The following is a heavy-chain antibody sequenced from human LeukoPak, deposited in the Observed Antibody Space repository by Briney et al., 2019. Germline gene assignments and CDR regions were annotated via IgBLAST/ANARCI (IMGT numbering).Heavy chain of an antibody. CDR1: GFTFSSYA. Sequence: PGRSLRLSCAASGFTFSSYAMHWVRQAPGKGLEWVSAISGSGGSTYYADSVKGRFTISRDNSKNTLYLQMNSLRAEDTAVYHCAKISSWYFDLWGRGTLVTVSS. J-gene: IGHJ2*01. CDR2: ISGSGGST. V-gene: IGHV3-23*01. CDR3: AKISSWYFDL.